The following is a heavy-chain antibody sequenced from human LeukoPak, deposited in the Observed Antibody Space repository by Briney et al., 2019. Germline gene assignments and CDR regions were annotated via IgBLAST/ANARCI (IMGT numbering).Heavy chain of an antibody. Sequence: SETLSLTCTVSGGSISNYYWSWIRQPPGKGLEWIGYIYHSGSTNYNPSLESRVTISVDTSKNQFSLKLTSVTAADTAVYYCARHLDILTEYPSCAFDIWGQGTMVTVSS. CDR1: GGSISNYY. D-gene: IGHD3-9*01. V-gene: IGHV4-59*08. J-gene: IGHJ3*02. CDR3: ARHLDILTEYPSCAFDI. CDR2: IYHSGST.